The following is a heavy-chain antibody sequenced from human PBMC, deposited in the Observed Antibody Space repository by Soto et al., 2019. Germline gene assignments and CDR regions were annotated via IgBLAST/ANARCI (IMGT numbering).Heavy chain of an antibody. Sequence: QVQLQESGPGLVKPSETLSLTCSVSGGSISSGEYYWSWIRQTPGQGLEWIGYIYDSGSTDYNPSLKSRASISAATSKNQISLQMTSVSAEDTAVYYCAAGISHVWGTYLLGYVDHWGQGTLVTVSS. CDR1: GGSISSGEYY. J-gene: IGHJ4*02. CDR2: IYDSGST. D-gene: IGHD3-16*02. CDR3: AAGISHVWGTYLLGYVDH. V-gene: IGHV4-30-4*01.